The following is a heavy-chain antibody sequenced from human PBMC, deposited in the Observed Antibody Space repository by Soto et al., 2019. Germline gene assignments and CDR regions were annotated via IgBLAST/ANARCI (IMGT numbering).Heavy chain of an antibody. D-gene: IGHD6-25*01. CDR2: ISSSSSTI. CDR3: ARSGDSPNDY. Sequence: PGGSLRLSCAASGFTFSSYSMNWVRQAPGKGLEWVSYISSSSSTIYYADSVKGRFTISRDNAKNSLYLQMNSLRAEDTAVYYCARSGDSPNDYWGQGTLVTVSS. J-gene: IGHJ4*02. V-gene: IGHV3-48*01. CDR1: GFTFSSYS.